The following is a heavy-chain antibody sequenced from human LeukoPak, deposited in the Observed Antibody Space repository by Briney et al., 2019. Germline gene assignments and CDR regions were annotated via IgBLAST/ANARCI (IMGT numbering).Heavy chain of an antibody. CDR2: ISAYNGNT. V-gene: IGHV1-18*01. J-gene: IGHJ4*02. CDR3: ARDVRRGGSFDY. CDR1: GYTFTSYG. Sequence: ASVKVSCNASGYTFTSYGISWVRQAPGQGLEWMGWISAYNGNTNYAQKLQGRVAMTTDTSTSTAYMELRSLRSDDTAVYYCARDVRRGGSFDYWGQGTLVTVSS. D-gene: IGHD3-10*01.